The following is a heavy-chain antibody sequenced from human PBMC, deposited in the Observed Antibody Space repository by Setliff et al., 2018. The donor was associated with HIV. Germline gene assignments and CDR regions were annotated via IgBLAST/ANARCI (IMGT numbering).Heavy chain of an antibody. CDR1: GGSMSSYY. CDR3: ARNRVPSSL. CDR2: IYYTVST. Sequence: PSETLSLTCTVSGGSMSSYYWSWIRQPPGKGLEWIGSIYYTVSTDYNPSLMSRVTISLDTPKNQFSLKLNSVIAADTAVYYCARNRVPSSLWGQGTLVTVSS. V-gene: IGHV4-59*01. D-gene: IGHD3-10*01. J-gene: IGHJ4*02.